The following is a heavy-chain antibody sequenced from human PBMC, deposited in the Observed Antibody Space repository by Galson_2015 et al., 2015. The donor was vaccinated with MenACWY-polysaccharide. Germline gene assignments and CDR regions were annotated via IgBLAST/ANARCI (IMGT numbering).Heavy chain of an antibody. CDR3: ASVLKGLVGATPDY. V-gene: IGHV3-48*02. Sequence: SLRLSCAASGFTFSSYSMNWVRQAPGKGLEWVSYISSGGTIYYADSVKGRFTIPRDNAKNSLYLQMNSLRDDDTAVYYCASVLKGLVGATPDYWGQGTLVTVSS. CDR1: GFTFSSYS. J-gene: IGHJ4*02. D-gene: IGHD1-26*01. CDR2: ISSGGTI.